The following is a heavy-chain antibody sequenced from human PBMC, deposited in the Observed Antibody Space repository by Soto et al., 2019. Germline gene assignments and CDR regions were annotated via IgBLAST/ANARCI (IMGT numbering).Heavy chain of an antibody. CDR1: GDSVSSNSAA. D-gene: IGHD6-6*01. Sequence: SQTLSLTCAISGDSVSSNSAAWNWIRQSPSRGLEWLGRTYYRSKWYNDYAVSVKSRITINPDTSKNQFSLQLNSVTPEDTAVYYCAIEGRGDSSSSPYFDYWGQGTLVTVSS. CDR2: TYYRSKWYN. J-gene: IGHJ4*02. CDR3: AIEGRGDSSSSPYFDY. V-gene: IGHV6-1*01.